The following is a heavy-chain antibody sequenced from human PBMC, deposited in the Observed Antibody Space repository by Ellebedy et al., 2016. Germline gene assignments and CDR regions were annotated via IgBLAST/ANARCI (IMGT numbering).Heavy chain of an antibody. Sequence: GGSLRLXCEGSGFAFGNFWMNWVRQAPGKGLEWVANIRPDGGEMNYLDSVRGRFTISRDNAKNSLFLQMDSLRAEDTALYYCSKSFDSWGQGTQVTVSS. CDR3: SKSFDS. CDR2: IRPDGGEM. CDR1: GFAFGNFW. J-gene: IGHJ4*02. V-gene: IGHV3-7*01.